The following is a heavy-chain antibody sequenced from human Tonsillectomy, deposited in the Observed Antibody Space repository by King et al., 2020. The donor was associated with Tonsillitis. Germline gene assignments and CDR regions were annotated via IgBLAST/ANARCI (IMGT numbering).Heavy chain of an antibody. CDR3: ARRGIAVAGWAFDI. V-gene: IGHV3-74*01. CDR2: INSDGSST. J-gene: IGHJ3*02. Sequence: VQLVESGGGLVQPGGSLRLSCAASGFTFSSYWMHWVRQAPGKGLVWVSRINSDGSSTSYADSVKGRFTISRDKAKNTLYLQMNSLRAEDTAVYYCARRGIAVAGWAFDIWGQGTMVTVSS. D-gene: IGHD6-19*01. CDR1: GFTFSSYW.